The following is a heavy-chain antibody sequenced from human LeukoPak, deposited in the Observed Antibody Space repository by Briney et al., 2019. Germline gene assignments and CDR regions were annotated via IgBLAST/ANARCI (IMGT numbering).Heavy chain of an antibody. CDR3: ARAHSNYGWFDP. V-gene: IGHV1-69*06. Sequence: GSSVTVSCKASGGTFSSYAISWVRQAPGQGLEWMGRIIPIFGTANYAQKFQGRVTITADKSTSTAYMELSSLRSEDTAVYYCARAHSNYGWFDPWGQGTLVTVSS. CDR2: IIPIFGTA. D-gene: IGHD4-11*01. CDR1: GGTFSSYA. J-gene: IGHJ5*02.